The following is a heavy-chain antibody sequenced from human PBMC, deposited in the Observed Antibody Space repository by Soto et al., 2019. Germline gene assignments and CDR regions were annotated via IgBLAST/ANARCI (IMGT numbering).Heavy chain of an antibody. V-gene: IGHV3-64*01. CDR3: ARDTYCSTTACSFWFDP. Sequence: GGSLRLSCAASGFTFSDYAMHWVRQAPGKGLEYVSAISSKGSTTYYANSVKGRFTISRDNSKNTLYLQMGSLRAEDMAVDYCARDTYCSTTACSFWFDPWGQGTLVTVSS. CDR2: ISSKGSTT. CDR1: GFTFSDYA. D-gene: IGHD2-2*01. J-gene: IGHJ5*02.